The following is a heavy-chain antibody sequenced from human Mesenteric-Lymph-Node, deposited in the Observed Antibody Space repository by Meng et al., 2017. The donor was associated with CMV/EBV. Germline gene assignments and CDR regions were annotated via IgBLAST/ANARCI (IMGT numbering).Heavy chain of an antibody. V-gene: IGHV3-9*01. D-gene: IGHD3-22*01. Sequence: SLKISCAASGFTFSSYAMSWVRQAPGKGLEWVSGISWNSAGIVYADSVRGRFTISRDNAKNSLYLHINKVRPEDTAFYYCARGEGIYYDSSGGYYANWGQGTLVTVSS. CDR3: ARGEGIYYDSSGGYYAN. J-gene: IGHJ4*02. CDR1: GFTFSSYA. CDR2: ISWNSAGI.